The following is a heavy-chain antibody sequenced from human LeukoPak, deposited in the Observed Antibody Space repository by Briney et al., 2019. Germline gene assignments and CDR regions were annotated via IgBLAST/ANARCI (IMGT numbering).Heavy chain of an antibody. CDR2: IHYSGST. D-gene: IGHD3-22*01. CDR1: GASISSSNYY. V-gene: IGHV4-39*07. J-gene: IGHJ2*01. CDR3: ARGVNYYDSSGYYRPLYLYFDL. Sequence: SETLSLTCSVSGASISSSNYYWGWIRRPPGKGLEWNGSIHYSGSTYYTPSLKSRVTISVDTSKNQFSLKLSSVTAADTAVYYCARGVNYYDSSGYYRPLYLYFDLWGRDTLVTVSS.